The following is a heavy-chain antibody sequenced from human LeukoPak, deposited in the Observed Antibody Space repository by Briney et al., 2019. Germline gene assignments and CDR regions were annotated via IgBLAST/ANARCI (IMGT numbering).Heavy chain of an antibody. V-gene: IGHV3-23*01. D-gene: IGHD2-15*01. CDR1: GFTFSSYA. CDR2: ISGSGGST. Sequence: GGSLRLSCAASGFTFSSYAMSWVRQAPGKGLEWVSAISGSGGSTYYADSVKGRFTISRDNSKNTLYLQMNSLRAEDTAVCYCAKDRVVIYYFDYWGQGTLVTVFS. CDR3: AKDRVVIYYFDY. J-gene: IGHJ4*02.